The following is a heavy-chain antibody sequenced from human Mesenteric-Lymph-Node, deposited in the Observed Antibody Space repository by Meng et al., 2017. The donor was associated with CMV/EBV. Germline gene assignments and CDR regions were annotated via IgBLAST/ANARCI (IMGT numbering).Heavy chain of an antibody. V-gene: IGHV4-31*02. CDR1: GGSISSGGYY. Sequence: TVSGGSISSGGYYWSWIRQHPGKGLEWIGYIYYSGSTYYNPSLKSRVTISVGTSKNQFSLKVSSATAADTAIYYCARADDFSNWIDPWGQGTLVTVSS. D-gene: IGHD3-3*01. J-gene: IGHJ5*02. CDR3: ARADDFSNWIDP. CDR2: IYYSGST.